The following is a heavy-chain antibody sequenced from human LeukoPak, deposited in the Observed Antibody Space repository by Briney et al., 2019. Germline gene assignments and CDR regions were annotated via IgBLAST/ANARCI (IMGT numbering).Heavy chain of an antibody. CDR1: GFTFNNFA. J-gene: IGHJ2*01. CDR3: ARPRGNYFGYFDL. V-gene: IGHV3-23*01. CDR2: ISGSGENT. D-gene: IGHD3-10*01. Sequence: GGSLRLSCAASGFTFNNFAMSWVRQAPGKGLEWVSVISGSGENTHYADSAKDRFTISRDSSKNTVYLQMSSLRAEDTAVYYCARPRGNYFGYFDLWGRGTLVTVSS.